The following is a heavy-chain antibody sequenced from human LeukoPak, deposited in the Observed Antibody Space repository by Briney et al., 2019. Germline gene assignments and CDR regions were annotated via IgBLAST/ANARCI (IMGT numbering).Heavy chain of an antibody. CDR2: ISSSGTYI. CDR3: ASKVGSVGATTADYYYYMDV. V-gene: IGHV3-21*01. Sequence: GGSLRLSCGASGFTFSSYSMTWVRQAPGKGLEWVSSISSSGTYIYYTESVKGRFPIYRDNDKQSLYLQMNSQIGEDGGVLYCASKVGSVGATTADYYYYMDVWGKETTDSVSS. D-gene: IGHD1-26*01. J-gene: IGHJ6*03. CDR1: GFTFSSYS.